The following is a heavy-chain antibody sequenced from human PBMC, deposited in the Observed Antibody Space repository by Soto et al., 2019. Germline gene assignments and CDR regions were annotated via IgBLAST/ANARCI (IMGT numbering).Heavy chain of an antibody. V-gene: IGHV3-7*01. CDR2: IKQDGSEK. J-gene: IGHJ6*02. Sequence: EVQLVESGGGLVQPGGSLRLSCAASGFTFSSYWMSWVRQAPGKGLEWVANIKQDGSEKYYVDSVKGRFTISRDNAKNSLYLQMNSLRAEDTAVYYCARGGHPYYYYYYGMDVWGQGTTVTVSS. CDR3: ARGGHPYYYYYYGMDV. CDR1: GFTFSSYW.